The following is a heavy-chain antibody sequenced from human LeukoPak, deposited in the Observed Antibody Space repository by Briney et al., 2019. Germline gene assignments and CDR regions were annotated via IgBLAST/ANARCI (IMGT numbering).Heavy chain of an antibody. V-gene: IGHV4-59*01. CDR2: IYYSGST. CDR1: GGSISSYY. J-gene: IGHJ3*02. D-gene: IGHD3-3*01. Sequence: SETLSLTRTVSGGSISSYYWSWIRQPPGKGLEWIGYIYYSGSTNYNPSLKSRVTISVDTSKNQFSLKLSSVTAADTAVYYCARAGEYDFWSGTSFDIWGQGTMVTVSS. CDR3: ARAGEYDFWSGTSFDI.